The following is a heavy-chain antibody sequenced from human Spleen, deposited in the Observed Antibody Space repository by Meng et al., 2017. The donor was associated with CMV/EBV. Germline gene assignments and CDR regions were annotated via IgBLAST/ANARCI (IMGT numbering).Heavy chain of an antibody. D-gene: IGHD7-27*01. CDR1: GFTFSNHW. V-gene: IGHV3-74*03. J-gene: IGHJ6*02. CDR3: AREGRIWGDYDYYGMDV. CDR2: INSDGSST. Sequence: GESLKISCEASGFTFSNHWMHWVRQAPGKGLVWVSRINSDGSSTTYADSVKGRFTISRDNAKNTLCLQMNSLRDEDTAVYYCAREGRIWGDYDYYGMDVWGQGTTVTVSS.